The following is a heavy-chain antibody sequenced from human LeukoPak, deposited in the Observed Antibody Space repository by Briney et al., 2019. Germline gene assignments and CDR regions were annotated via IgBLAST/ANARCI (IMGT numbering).Heavy chain of an antibody. V-gene: IGHV4-34*01. D-gene: IGHD3-16*02. CDR1: GGSFNGYY. CDR2: INHSGST. J-gene: IGHJ4*01. Sequence: SETLSLTCAVYGGSFNGYYWSWIRQPPGKGLEWIGEINHSGSTNYNPSLKSRVTISVDTSKNQFSLKLSSVTAADTAVYYCARGCRRYWYDYVWGSYRYTSGHFDYWGHGTLVTVSS. CDR3: ARGCRRYWYDYVWGSYRYTSGHFDY.